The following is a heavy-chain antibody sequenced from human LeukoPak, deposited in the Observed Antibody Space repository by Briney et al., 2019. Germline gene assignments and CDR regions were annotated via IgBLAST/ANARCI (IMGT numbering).Heavy chain of an antibody. D-gene: IGHD1-26*01. CDR2: ISSSGSTI. J-gene: IGHJ4*02. CDR1: GFTFSSYE. Sequence: TGGSLRLSCAASGFTFSSYEMNWVRQAPGKGLEWVSYISSSGSTIYYADSVKGRFTISRDNAKNSLYLQMNSLRAEDTAVYYCARKNSNSGSYGYWGQGTLVTVSS. V-gene: IGHV3-48*03. CDR3: ARKNSNSGSYGY.